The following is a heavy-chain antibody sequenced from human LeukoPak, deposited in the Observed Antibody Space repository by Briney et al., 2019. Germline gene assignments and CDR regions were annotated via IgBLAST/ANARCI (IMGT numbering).Heavy chain of an antibody. CDR1: GFTFSSYS. V-gene: IGHV3-21*01. CDR3: ARGPVVPAAEYYYYGMDV. CDR2: ISSSSSYI. D-gene: IGHD2-2*01. Sequence: GGSLRLSCAASGFTFSSYSMSWVRQAPGKGLEWVSSISSSSSYIYYADSVKGRFTISRDNAKNSLYLQMNSLRAEDTAVYYCARGPVVPAAEYYYYGMDVWGQGTTVTVSS. J-gene: IGHJ6*02.